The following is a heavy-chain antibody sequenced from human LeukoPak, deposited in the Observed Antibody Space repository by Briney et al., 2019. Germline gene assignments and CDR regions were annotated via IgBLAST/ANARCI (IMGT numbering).Heavy chain of an antibody. D-gene: IGHD3-9*01. CDR1: GYTFTSYD. CDR2: MDPNSGNT. V-gene: IGHV1-8*01. CDR3: ARQHPLRYFVL. Sequence: ASVKVSCKASGYTFTSYDINWVRQATGQGLEWMGWMDPNSGNTGYAQKFQGRVTMTRNTSISTAYMELSSLRSEGTAVYYCARQHPLRYFVLWGQGTLVTVSS. J-gene: IGHJ4*02.